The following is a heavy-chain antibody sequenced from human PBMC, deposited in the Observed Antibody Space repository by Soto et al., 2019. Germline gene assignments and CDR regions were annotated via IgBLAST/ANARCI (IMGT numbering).Heavy chain of an antibody. V-gene: IGHV1-18*04. J-gene: IGHJ4*02. CDR1: GYTFTSFG. D-gene: IGHD3-10*01. Sequence: ASVKVSFKASGYTFTSFGISWGRQAPGQGLEWVGWVSGYNGETEYAQKVQGRVTMTTDTSTNTAYLDLRSLRPDDTAVYYCAIDKMVNYFGLGTFDSWGQGTVVIVSS. CDR3: AIDKMVNYFGLGTFDS. CDR2: VSGYNGET.